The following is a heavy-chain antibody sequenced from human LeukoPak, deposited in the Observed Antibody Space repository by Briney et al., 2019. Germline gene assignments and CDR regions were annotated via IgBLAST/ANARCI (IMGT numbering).Heavy chain of an antibody. V-gene: IGHV5-51*01. Sequence: GESLKISCQGFGYTFSNYWIGWARQMPGKGLEWMGIIYPADSDTTYSPSFRGLVTISADKSINTAYLQWSGLKASDTAMYYCARRPPTVVTLSRDTFHIWGQGTMVTVSS. CDR3: ARRPPTVVTLSRDTFHI. J-gene: IGHJ3*02. D-gene: IGHD4-23*01. CDR1: GYTFSNYW. CDR2: IYPADSDT.